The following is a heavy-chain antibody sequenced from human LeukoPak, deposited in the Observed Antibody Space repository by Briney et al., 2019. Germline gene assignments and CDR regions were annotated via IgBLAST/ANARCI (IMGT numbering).Heavy chain of an antibody. Sequence: PGGSLRLSCAASGFTFSSYAMSWVRQAPGKGLEWVSAISGSGGSTYYADSVKGRFTISRDNSKNTLYLQMNSLRAEDTAVYYCAKVRDRYYYDSSGYYYAPPSRRSSIWGQGTMVTVSS. J-gene: IGHJ3*02. CDR3: AKVRDRYYYDSSGYYYAPPSRRSSI. D-gene: IGHD3-22*01. CDR2: ISGSGGST. CDR1: GFTFSSYA. V-gene: IGHV3-23*01.